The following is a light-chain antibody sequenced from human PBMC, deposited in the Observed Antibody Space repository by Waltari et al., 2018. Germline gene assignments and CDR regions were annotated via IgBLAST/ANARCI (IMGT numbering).Light chain of an antibody. J-gene: IGLJ2*01. Sequence: QSALTQPRSVSGSPGQSVTISCTGTTSDVGDYNFVSWYQQHPGKAHKLMIYDVTNRPSGVPLRFAGSKSGNTASLTISGLQAEDEADYYCCSYAGRYNLVFGGGTMLTVL. CDR1: TSDVGDYNF. CDR2: DVT. V-gene: IGLV2-11*01. CDR3: CSYAGRYNLV.